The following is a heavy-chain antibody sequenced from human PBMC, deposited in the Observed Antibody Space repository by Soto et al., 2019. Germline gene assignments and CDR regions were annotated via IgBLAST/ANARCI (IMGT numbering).Heavy chain of an antibody. CDR3: AKLTHSTSY. D-gene: IGHD2-2*01. J-gene: IGHJ4*02. CDR2: ISGTGDRT. Sequence: GGSLRLSCAASGFTFTMYVMTWVRQAPGKGLEWVSTISGTGDRTYYGDSVKGRFTISRDNSKDTLYLHMTSLRVEDTAIDYCAKLTHSTSYGGQGTLVTVSS. CDR1: GFTFTMYV. V-gene: IGHV3-23*01.